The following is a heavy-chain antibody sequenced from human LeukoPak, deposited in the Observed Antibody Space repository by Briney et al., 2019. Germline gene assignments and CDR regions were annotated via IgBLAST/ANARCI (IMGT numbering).Heavy chain of an antibody. Sequence: GGSLRLSCAASGFTFSSYWMSWVRQAPGKGLEWVANIKQDGGEKYYVDSVKGRFTISRDNAKNSLYLQMNSLRAEDTAVYYCARERRAIAAHHDAFDIWGQGTMVTVSS. D-gene: IGHD6-6*01. CDR1: GFTFSSYW. J-gene: IGHJ3*02. CDR3: ARERRAIAAHHDAFDI. CDR2: IKQDGGEK. V-gene: IGHV3-7*01.